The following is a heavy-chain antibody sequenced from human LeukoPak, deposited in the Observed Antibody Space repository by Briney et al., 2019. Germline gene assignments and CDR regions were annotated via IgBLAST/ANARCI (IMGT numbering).Heavy chain of an antibody. J-gene: IGHJ5*02. CDR2: IYSSGST. CDR1: NGSFSGYH. V-gene: IGHV4-59*01. CDR3: ARADPNASGYFYRFNWFDP. D-gene: IGHD3-10*01. Sequence: SETLSLTCAVYNGSFSGYHWSWIRQSPERGLEWIGNIYSSGSTDYNPSLKSRVTISLDTSKFQFSLRLNSVTAADTAVYYCARADPNASGYFYRFNWFDPWGQGTLVTVSS.